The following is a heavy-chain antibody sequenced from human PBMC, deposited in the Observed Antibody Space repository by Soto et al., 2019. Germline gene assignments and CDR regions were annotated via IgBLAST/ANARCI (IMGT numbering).Heavy chain of an antibody. CDR2: IYYSGST. D-gene: IGHD2-2*01. V-gene: IGHV4-59*01. CDR1: GGSISSYY. J-gene: IGHJ4*02. CDR3: ARGRMVPTSLWFDY. Sequence: PSETLSLTCTVSGGSISSYYWSCIRQPPGKGLEWIGYIYYSGSTNYNPSLKSRVTISVDTSKNQFSLKLSSVTAADTAVYYCARGRMVPTSLWFDYWGQGTLVTVSS.